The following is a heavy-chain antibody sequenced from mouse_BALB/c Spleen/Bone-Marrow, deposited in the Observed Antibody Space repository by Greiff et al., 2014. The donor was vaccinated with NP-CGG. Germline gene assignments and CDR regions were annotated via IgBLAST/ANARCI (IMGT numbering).Heavy chain of an antibody. CDR3: ARDRGVQGYAMDY. CDR2: ISDGGSYT. D-gene: IGHD2-14*01. J-gene: IGHJ4*01. V-gene: IGHV5-4*02. Sequence: EVKLEESGGGLGKPGGSLKLSCAASGLTLGDYYMFWVRRTPERRLGGVATISDGGSYTYYPDSVKGRFTISRDIAKNNLYLQMSSLKSEDTAMYYCARDRGVQGYAMDYWGQGTSVTVSS. CDR1: GLTLGDYY.